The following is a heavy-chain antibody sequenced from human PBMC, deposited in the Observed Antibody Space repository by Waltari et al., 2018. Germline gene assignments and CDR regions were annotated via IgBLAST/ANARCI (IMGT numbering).Heavy chain of an antibody. CDR3: AKDKEGWSSFDY. D-gene: IGHD6-19*01. Sequence: EVQLVESGGVLVQPGRSLRLSCAASGFNFNDYAMHWVRQAPGKGLEWVSGISWNSGVIAYADSVKGRFTISRDNAKNSLYLQMNSLRAEDTALYYCAKDKEGWSSFDYWGQGALVTVSS. CDR2: ISWNSGVI. CDR1: GFNFNDYA. J-gene: IGHJ4*02. V-gene: IGHV3-9*01.